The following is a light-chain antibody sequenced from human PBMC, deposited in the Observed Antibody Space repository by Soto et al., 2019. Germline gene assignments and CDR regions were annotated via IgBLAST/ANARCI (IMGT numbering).Light chain of an antibody. Sequence: EIVLTQSPGTLSLSPGERATLSCRASQSVSSSYLAWYQQKPGQAPGLLIYGASSRATGIPDRFSGSGSGTDFTLTISRLEPEDFAVYYCQQYGSSPWTFGQGTKLEIK. J-gene: IGKJ1*01. CDR3: QQYGSSPWT. V-gene: IGKV3-20*01. CDR2: GAS. CDR1: QSVSSSY.